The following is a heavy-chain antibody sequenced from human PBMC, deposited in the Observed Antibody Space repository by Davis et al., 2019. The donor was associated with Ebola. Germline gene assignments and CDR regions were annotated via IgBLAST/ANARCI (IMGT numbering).Heavy chain of an antibody. CDR2: VYYNGRT. V-gene: IGHV4-61*01. CDR3: ARALPSTTSYDY. D-gene: IGHD1-14*01. J-gene: IGHJ4*02. CDR1: SGSVRRNNYY. Sequence: PSETLSLTCTVSSGSVRRNNYYWSWIRQPPGKGLEWIGYVYYNGRTNYNPSLKSRVTISVDTSKNQFSLNVDSVTAADTALYFCARALPSTTSYDYWGRGTLVTVSS.